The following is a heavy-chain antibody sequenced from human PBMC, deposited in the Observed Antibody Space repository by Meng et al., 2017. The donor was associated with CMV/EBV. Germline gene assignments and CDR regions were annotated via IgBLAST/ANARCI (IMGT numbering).Heavy chain of an antibody. CDR2: INQDGTKI. Sequence: GGSLRLSCAASGFTFSRYWMTCVRKAPGKGLEWVVNINQDGTKIYYVDSVKGRFTVSRDNARNSVYLQLNSLTVEDTAVYYCARIGYTSSSLDYWGRGALVTVSS. V-gene: IGHV3-7*01. CDR1: GFTFSRYW. D-gene: IGHD5-18*01. J-gene: IGHJ4*02. CDR3: ARIGYTSSSLDY.